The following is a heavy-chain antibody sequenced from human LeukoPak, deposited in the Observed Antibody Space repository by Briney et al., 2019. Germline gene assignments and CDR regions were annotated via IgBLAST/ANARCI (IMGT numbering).Heavy chain of an antibody. D-gene: IGHD3-9*01. J-gene: IGHJ6*02. CDR3: ARALPRYYYILTGYYAPDDYGMDG. V-gene: IGHV4-34*01. CDR2: INHSGST. Sequence: SETLSLTCAVYGGSFSGYYWSWIRQPPGKGLEWIGEINHSGSTNYNPSLKSRVTISVDTSKNQFSLKLSSVTAADTAVYYCARALPRYYYILTGYYAPDDYGMDGWGQATMVTVSS. CDR1: GGSFSGYY.